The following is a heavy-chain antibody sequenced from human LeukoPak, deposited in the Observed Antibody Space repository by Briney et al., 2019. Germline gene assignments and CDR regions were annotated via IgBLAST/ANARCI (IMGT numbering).Heavy chain of an antibody. CDR2: INSDGSST. D-gene: IGHD3-10*01. CDR3: AKASGHYYYYMDV. Sequence: GGSLRLSCAASGFTFSSHWMHWVRQGPGKGLVWVSRINSDGSSTTYADSVKGRFTISRDNAKNSLYLQMNSLRAEDTALYYCAKASGHYYYYMDVWGKGTTVTISS. CDR1: GFTFSSHW. J-gene: IGHJ6*03. V-gene: IGHV3-74*01.